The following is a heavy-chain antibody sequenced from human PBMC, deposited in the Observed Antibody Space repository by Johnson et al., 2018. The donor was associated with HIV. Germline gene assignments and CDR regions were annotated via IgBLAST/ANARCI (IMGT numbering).Heavy chain of an antibody. CDR2: ISGSGGST. CDR3: AREWGEGAFDI. V-gene: IGHV3-23*04. J-gene: IGHJ3*02. D-gene: IGHD3-16*01. CDR1: GFAFSSYA. Sequence: VQLVESGGGVVQPGGSLRLSCAASGFAFSSYAMTWVRQAPGKGLEWVSSISGSGGSTYYADSVKGQFTISRDNSKNTVFLHMNSLRAEDTAVYYCAREWGEGAFDIWGQGTMVTVSS.